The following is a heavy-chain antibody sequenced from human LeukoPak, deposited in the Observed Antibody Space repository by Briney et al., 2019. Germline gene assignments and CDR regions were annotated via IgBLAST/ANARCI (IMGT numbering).Heavy chain of an antibody. V-gene: IGHV4-34*01. CDR3: ARGVRGDFDY. Sequence: PSETLSLTCAVYGGSFSGYYWSWIRQPPGKGLEWIGEINHSGSTNYNPSLKSRVTISVDTSKNQFSLKLSSVTAADTAVYYCARGVRGDFDYWGQGTLVTVSS. CDR2: INHSGST. CDR1: GGSFSGYY. D-gene: IGHD3-16*01. J-gene: IGHJ4*02.